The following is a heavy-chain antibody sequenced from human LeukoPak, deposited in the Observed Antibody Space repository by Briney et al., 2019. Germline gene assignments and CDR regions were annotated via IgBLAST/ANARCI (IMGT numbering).Heavy chain of an antibody. Sequence: SETLSLTCAVSGGSISSGGYSWSWIRQPPGKGLEWVGYIYHSGSTYYNPSLKSRVTISVDTSKNQFSLKLSSVTAADTAVYYCARAYYDFWSGYSGYFDYWGQGTLVTVSS. CDR3: ARAYYDFWSGYSGYFDY. J-gene: IGHJ4*02. CDR1: GGSISSGGYS. D-gene: IGHD3-3*01. CDR2: IYHSGST. V-gene: IGHV4-30-2*01.